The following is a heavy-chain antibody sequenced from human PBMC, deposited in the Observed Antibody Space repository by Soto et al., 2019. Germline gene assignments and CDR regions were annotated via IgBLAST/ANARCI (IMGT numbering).Heavy chain of an antibody. J-gene: IGHJ4*02. CDR2: INHSGST. CDR3: ARGCGDKRRITMVRGVTYFDY. D-gene: IGHD3-10*01. Sequence: SETLSLTCAVYGGSFSGYYWSWIRQPPGKGLEWIGEINHSGSTNYDPSLKSRVTISVDTSKNQFSLKLSSVTAADTAVYYCARGCGDKRRITMVRGVTYFDYWGQGTLVTVPS. V-gene: IGHV4-34*01. CDR1: GGSFSGYY.